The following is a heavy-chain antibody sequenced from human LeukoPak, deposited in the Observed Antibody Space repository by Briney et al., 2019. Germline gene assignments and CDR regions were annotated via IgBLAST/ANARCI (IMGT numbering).Heavy chain of an antibody. CDR3: AKTSVCSGGSCYYDGIDI. V-gene: IGHV3-21*01. J-gene: IGHJ3*02. CDR2: ISSSSSYI. Sequence: GGSLRLSCAASGFTFSSYSMNWVRQAPGKGLEWVSSISSSSSYIYYADSVKGRFTISRDNAKNSLYLQMNSLRAEDTAAYYCAKTSVCSGGSCYYDGIDIWGQGTMVTVSS. CDR1: GFTFSSYS. D-gene: IGHD2-15*01.